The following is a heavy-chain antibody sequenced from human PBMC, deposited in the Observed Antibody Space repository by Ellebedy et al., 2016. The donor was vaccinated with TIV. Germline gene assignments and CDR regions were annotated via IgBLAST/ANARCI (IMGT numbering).Heavy chain of an antibody. Sequence: MPSETLSLTCTVSGGSISSYYWSWIRQPPGKGLEWIGYIYYSGSTNYNPSLKSRVTISVDTSKNHFSLKVSSVTAADTAVYYCARQAYNPSYLNGDFEYFHHGLDIWGQGTTVSVSS. J-gene: IGHJ6*02. CDR2: IYYSGST. D-gene: IGHD4-17*01. CDR3: ARQAYNPSYLNGDFEYFHHGLDI. CDR1: GGSISSYY. V-gene: IGHV4-59*08.